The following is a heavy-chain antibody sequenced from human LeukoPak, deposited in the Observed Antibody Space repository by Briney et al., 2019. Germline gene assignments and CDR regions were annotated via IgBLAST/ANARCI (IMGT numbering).Heavy chain of an antibody. J-gene: IGHJ4*02. CDR2: ISSSGSTI. CDR1: GGSISSGDYY. CDR3: GLSGYDLDY. D-gene: IGHD5-12*01. V-gene: IGHV3-11*01. Sequence: LSLTCTVSGGSISSGDYYWSWTRQPPGKGLEWISYISSSGSTIYHADSVKGRFTISRDNAKNLLYLQMNSLRAEDTAVYYCGLSGYDLDYWGQGTLVTVSS.